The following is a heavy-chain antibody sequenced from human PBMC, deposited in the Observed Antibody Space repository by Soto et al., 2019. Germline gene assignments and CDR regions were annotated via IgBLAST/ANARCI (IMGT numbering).Heavy chain of an antibody. V-gene: IGHV3-30-3*01. CDR3: AGSASPRTVGGNFFDY. Sequence: QVQLVESGGGVVQPGRSLRLSCAASGSTFSSSAIHWVRQAPGKGLEWVALISFDGNDKYYADSVKGRFSISRDKSENTLYLQMSSLRPEDTAVYYCAGSASPRTVGGNFFDYWGQGTLVTVSS. D-gene: IGHD3-16*01. CDR1: GSTFSSSA. CDR2: ISFDGNDK. J-gene: IGHJ4*02.